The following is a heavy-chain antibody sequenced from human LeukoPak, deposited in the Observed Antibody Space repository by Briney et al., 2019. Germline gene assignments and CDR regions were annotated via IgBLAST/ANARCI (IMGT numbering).Heavy chain of an antibody. CDR2: IHYSGGT. CDR1: GGSISSSNW. V-gene: IGHV4-4*02. Sequence: SGTLSLTCAVSGGSISSSNWWSWVRQPPGKALEWIGYIHYSGGTNYNPSLKSRVTISVDTSKNHFSLKLSSVTAADTAVYYCARGTVTTYYFDYWGQGTLVTVSS. CDR3: ARGTVTTYYFDY. J-gene: IGHJ4*02. D-gene: IGHD4-17*01.